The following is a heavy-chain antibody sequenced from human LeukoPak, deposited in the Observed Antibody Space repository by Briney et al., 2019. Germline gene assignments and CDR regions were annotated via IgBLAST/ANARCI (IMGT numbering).Heavy chain of an antibody. D-gene: IGHD1-7*01. V-gene: IGHV4-59*01. CDR3: ARDNWNYGSSMDV. CDR1: GGSISSYY. J-gene: IGHJ6*02. CDR2: IYYGGST. Sequence: SETLSLTCTVSGGSISSYYWSWIRQPPGKGLEWIGYIYYGGSTNYNPSHKSRVTISVDTSKNQFSLKLSSVTAADTAVYYCARDNWNYGSSMDVWGQGTTVTVS.